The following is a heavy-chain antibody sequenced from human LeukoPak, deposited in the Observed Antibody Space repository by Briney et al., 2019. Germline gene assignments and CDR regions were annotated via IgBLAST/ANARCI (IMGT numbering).Heavy chain of an antibody. J-gene: IGHJ4*02. CDR1: GFTFSSYW. D-gene: IGHD5-24*01. Sequence: GGSLRLSCAASGFTFSSYWMHWVRQAPGKGLAWVSRINSDGSSTSYADSVKGRFTISRDNAKNTLYLQMNSLRAEDTAVYYCAREGTGYPTIPFDYWGQGTLVTVSS. CDR2: INSDGSST. CDR3: AREGTGYPTIPFDY. V-gene: IGHV3-74*01.